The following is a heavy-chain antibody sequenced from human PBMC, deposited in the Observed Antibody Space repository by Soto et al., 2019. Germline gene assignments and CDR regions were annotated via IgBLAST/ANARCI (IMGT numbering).Heavy chain of an antibody. D-gene: IGHD1-1*01. V-gene: IGHV1-69*12. Sequence: QVQLVQSGAEVKKPGSSVKVSCKASVGTFSSYAISWVRQAPGQGLEWMGGIIPIFGTANYAQKFQGRVTITADESTSTAYMELSSLRSEDTAVYYCARDRSLKEPYGMDVWGQGNTVTVSS. CDR2: IIPIFGTA. CDR3: ARDRSLKEPYGMDV. CDR1: VGTFSSYA. J-gene: IGHJ6*02.